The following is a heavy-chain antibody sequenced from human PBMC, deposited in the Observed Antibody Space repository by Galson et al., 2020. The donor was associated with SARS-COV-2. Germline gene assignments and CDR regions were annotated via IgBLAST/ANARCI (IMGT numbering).Heavy chain of an antibody. D-gene: IGHD6-13*01. Sequence: GESLKISCAASGFTFSSYSMNWVRQAPGKGLEWVSYISSSSTIYYADSVKGRFTISRDNAKNSLYLQMNSLRDEDTAVYYCASIAAAGTLYYYYGMDVWGQGTTVTVSS. CDR3: ASIAAAGTLYYYYGMDV. CDR1: GFTFSSYS. J-gene: IGHJ6*02. V-gene: IGHV3-48*02. CDR2: ISSSSTI.